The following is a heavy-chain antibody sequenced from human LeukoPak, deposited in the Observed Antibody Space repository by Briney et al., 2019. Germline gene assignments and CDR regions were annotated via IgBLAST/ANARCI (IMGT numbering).Heavy chain of an antibody. V-gene: IGHV1-18*01. Sequence: ASVKVSCKASGYTFTSYGISWVRQAPGQGLEWMGWISAYNGNTNYAQKLQGRVTMTTDTSTSTAYMELRSLRSDDTAVYYCARGVAAGVKYSSGWYSFDYWGQGTLVTVSS. D-gene: IGHD6-19*01. J-gene: IGHJ4*02. CDR3: ARGVAAGVKYSSGWYSFDY. CDR1: GYTFTSYG. CDR2: ISAYNGNT.